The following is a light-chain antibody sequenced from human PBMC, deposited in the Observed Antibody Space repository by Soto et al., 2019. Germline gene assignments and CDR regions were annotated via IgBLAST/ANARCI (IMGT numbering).Light chain of an antibody. CDR3: QQSYSTPR. Sequence: DIQMTQSPSSLSASVGDRVTITCRASQSLSSYLNWYQQKPGKDPKLLIYAASSLQSGVPSRFSGSGSGTDFTLTISSLQPEDFATYYCQQSYSTPRFGPGTKVDIK. CDR2: AAS. J-gene: IGKJ3*01. V-gene: IGKV1-39*01. CDR1: QSLSSY.